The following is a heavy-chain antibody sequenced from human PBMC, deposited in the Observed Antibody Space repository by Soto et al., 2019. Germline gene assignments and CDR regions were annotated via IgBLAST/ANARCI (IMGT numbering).Heavy chain of an antibody. CDR3: ARVVVGATNWFDP. CDR1: GGSISSYY. Sequence: SETLSLTCTVSGGSISSYYWSWIRQPPGKGLEWIGYIYYSGSTNYNPSLKTRVTISVDTSKNQFSLKLSSVTAADMAVYYCARVVVGATNWFDPWGQGTLVTVSS. D-gene: IGHD1-26*01. V-gene: IGHV4-59*01. CDR2: IYYSGST. J-gene: IGHJ5*02.